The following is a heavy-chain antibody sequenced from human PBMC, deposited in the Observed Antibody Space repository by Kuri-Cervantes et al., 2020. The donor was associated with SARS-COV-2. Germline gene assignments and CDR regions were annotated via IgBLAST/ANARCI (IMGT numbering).Heavy chain of an antibody. Sequence: GESLKISCAASGFTFSSYAMSWVRQAPGKGLEWVSAISGSGGSTYYADSVKGRFTISRDNSKNTLYLQMNSLRAEDTAVYYCARDSRYYDFWSVYGSTPHYYYYYYMDVWGKGTTVTVSS. J-gene: IGHJ6*03. CDR1: GFTFSSYA. D-gene: IGHD3-3*01. CDR2: ISGSGGST. V-gene: IGHV3-23*01. CDR3: ARDSRYYDFWSVYGSTPHYYYYYYMDV.